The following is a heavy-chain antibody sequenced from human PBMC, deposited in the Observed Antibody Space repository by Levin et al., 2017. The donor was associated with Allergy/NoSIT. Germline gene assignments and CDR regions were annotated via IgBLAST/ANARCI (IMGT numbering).Heavy chain of an antibody. V-gene: IGHV4-34*01. CDR2: INHSGST. CDR3: ARGKVGKGYCSSTSCYRHDYYYYMDV. J-gene: IGHJ6*03. D-gene: IGHD2-2*02. Sequence: ESLKISCAVYGGSFSGYYWSWIRQPPGKGLEWIGEINHSGSTNYNPSLKSRVTISVDTSKNQFSLKLSSVTAADTAVYYCARGKVGKGYCSSTSCYRHDYYYYMDVWGKGTTVTVSS. CDR1: GGSFSGYY.